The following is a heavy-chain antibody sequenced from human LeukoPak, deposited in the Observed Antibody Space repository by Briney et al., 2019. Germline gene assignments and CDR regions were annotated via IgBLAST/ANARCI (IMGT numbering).Heavy chain of an antibody. CDR3: ARAPPLRYFVFRYYYGMDV. CDR2: IYHSGTT. V-gene: IGHV4-30-2*01. J-gene: IGHJ6*02. Sequence: SETLSLTCTVSGGSISSGGYYWSWVRQPPGKGLEWIGYIYHSGTTYYTPSLKSRVTISLDRSKNQFSLKLSSVTAADTAVYYCARAPPLRYFVFRYYYGMDVWGQGTTVTVSS. D-gene: IGHD3-9*01. CDR1: GGSISSGGYY.